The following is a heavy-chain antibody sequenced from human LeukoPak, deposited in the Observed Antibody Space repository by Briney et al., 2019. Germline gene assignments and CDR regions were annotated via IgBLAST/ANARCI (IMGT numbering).Heavy chain of an antibody. CDR3: ARDPYSLGSRINSDY. D-gene: IGHD3-10*01. V-gene: IGHV3-30*04. CDR1: GFSFSSYA. CDR2: MSNDGRNE. Sequence: HPGGSLRLSCAASGFSFSSYAMHWVRQAPGKGLEWVAVMSNDGRNEHYADSVKGRFTISRDNSKNTLYLQMNSLRGEDTAVYYCARDPYSLGSRINSDYWGKGTLVTVSS. J-gene: IGHJ4*02.